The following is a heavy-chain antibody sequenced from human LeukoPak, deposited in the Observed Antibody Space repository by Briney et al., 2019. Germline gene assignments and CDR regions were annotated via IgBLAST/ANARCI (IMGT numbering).Heavy chain of an antibody. CDR1: GYTFTSYY. J-gene: IGHJ4*02. CDR2: INPNGSST. V-gene: IGHV1-46*01. Sequence: GASVKVSCKASGYTFTSYYMHWVRQAPGQGLEWMGVINPNGSSTNYAQKFQGRVTVTRDMSTNTFYMYVNSLRSEDTAVYYCAREVDCSGGSCPASNDYWGQGTLVTVSS. CDR3: AREVDCSGGSCPASNDY. D-gene: IGHD2-15*01.